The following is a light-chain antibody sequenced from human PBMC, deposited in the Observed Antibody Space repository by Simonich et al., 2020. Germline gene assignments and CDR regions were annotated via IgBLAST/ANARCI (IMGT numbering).Light chain of an antibody. V-gene: IGLV2-14*01. CDR2: DVS. CDR3: SSYTSSSTWV. CDR1: SSNIGNNY. Sequence: QSVLTQPPSLSAAPGQKVTISCSGSSSNIGNNYLSWYQQHPGKAPKLMIYDVSKRPSGVSNRFSGSKSGNTASLTISGLQAEDEADYYCSSYTSSSTWVFGGGTKLTVL. J-gene: IGLJ3*02.